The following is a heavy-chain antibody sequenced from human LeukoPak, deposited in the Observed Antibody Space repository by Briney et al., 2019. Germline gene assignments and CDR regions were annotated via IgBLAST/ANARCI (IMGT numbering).Heavy chain of an antibody. D-gene: IGHD6-19*01. CDR1: GINFSDYG. CDR3: AKVGHVAGLDY. V-gene: IGHV3-11*01. CDR2: ISSSGSTI. J-gene: IGHJ4*02. Sequence: GGSLRLSCAASGINFSDYGMNWVRQAPGKGLEWVSYISSSGSTIYYADSVKGRFTISRDNAKNSLYLQMNSLRAEDTAVYYCAKVGHVAGLDYWGQGTLVTVSS.